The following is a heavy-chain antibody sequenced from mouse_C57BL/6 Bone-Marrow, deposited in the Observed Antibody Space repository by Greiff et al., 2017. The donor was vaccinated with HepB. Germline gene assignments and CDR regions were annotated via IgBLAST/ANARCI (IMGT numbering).Heavy chain of an antibody. D-gene: IGHD1-1*01. CDR2: IDPETGGT. CDR1: GYTFTDYE. J-gene: IGHJ2*01. V-gene: IGHV1-15*01. Sequence: VQLQQSGAELVRPGASVTLSCKALGYTFTDYEMHWVKQTPVHGLEWIGAIDPETGGTAYNQKFKGKAILTADKSSSTAYMELRSLTSEDSAVYYCTRGYYGSEDYFDYWGQGTTLTVSS. CDR3: TRGYYGSEDYFDY.